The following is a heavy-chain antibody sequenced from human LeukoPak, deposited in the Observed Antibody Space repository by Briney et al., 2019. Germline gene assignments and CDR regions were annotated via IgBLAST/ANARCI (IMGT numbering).Heavy chain of an antibody. Sequence: GGSQSLFCAASGFTVSSNYMSWVRQAPGKGLEWLSVIYSGGSTDYADSVKGRFSISRDNSKNTLFLQMSSLRAEDTAVYYCARQEVGAFGSWGQEALVTVSS. V-gene: IGHV3-66*04. J-gene: IGHJ4*02. CDR1: GFTVSSNY. D-gene: IGHD4/OR15-4a*01. CDR2: IYSGGST. CDR3: ARQEVGAFGS.